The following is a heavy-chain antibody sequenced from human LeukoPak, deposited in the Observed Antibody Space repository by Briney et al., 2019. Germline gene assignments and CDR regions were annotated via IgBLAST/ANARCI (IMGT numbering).Heavy chain of an antibody. CDR1: GFTFSTYS. CDR3: ATTTVAGTRDY. V-gene: IGHV3-66*02. CDR2: IYSGGST. D-gene: IGHD6-19*01. Sequence: SGGSLRLSCAASGFTFSTYSMNWVRQAPGKGLEWVSVIYSGGSTYYADSVKGRFTISRDNSKNTLYLQMNSLRAEDTAVYYCATTTVAGTRDYWGQGTLVTVSS. J-gene: IGHJ4*02.